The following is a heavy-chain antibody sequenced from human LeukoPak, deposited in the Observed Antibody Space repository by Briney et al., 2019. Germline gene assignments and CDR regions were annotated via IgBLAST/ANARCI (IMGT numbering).Heavy chain of an antibody. CDR3: AKDREGATTGYYYYMDV. Sequence: PGGSLRLSCAASEFTFSTYCMHWVRQAPGKGLVWVSRINSDGTNTDYADSVKGRFTISRDNAKNTLYMQMNSLRVDDTAVYYCAKDREGATTGYYYYMDVWGKGTTVTVSS. D-gene: IGHD1-26*01. V-gene: IGHV3-74*01. CDR1: EFTFSTYC. CDR2: INSDGTNT. J-gene: IGHJ6*03.